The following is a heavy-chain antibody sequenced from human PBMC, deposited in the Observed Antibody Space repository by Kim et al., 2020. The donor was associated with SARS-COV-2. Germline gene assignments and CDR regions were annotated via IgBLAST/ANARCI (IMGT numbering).Heavy chain of an antibody. CDR2: IYTSGST. CDR3: ARAYWGYCSGGSCYPISDAFDI. D-gene: IGHD2-15*01. Sequence: SETLSLTCTVSGGSISSGSYYWSWIRQPAGKGLEWIGRIYTSGSTNYNPSLKSRVTISVDTSKNQFSLKLSSVTAADTAVYYCARAYWGYCSGGSCYPISDAFDIWGQGTMVTVSS. J-gene: IGHJ3*02. V-gene: IGHV4-61*02. CDR1: GGSISSGSYY.